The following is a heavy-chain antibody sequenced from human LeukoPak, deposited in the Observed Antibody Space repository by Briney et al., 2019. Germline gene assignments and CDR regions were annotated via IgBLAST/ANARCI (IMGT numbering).Heavy chain of an antibody. CDR3: ATHSKSSAFDI. CDR1: GYSFATYW. CDR2: IYPGDSDA. V-gene: IGHV5-51*01. D-gene: IGHD5-18*01. Sequence: GESLKISCKGSGYSFATYWIGWVRQMPGKGLEWMGVIYPGDSDAKYGPSFQGQVIFSADRSINTAYLQWSSLKASDSAMHYCATHSKSSAFDIWGQGTMVTVSS. J-gene: IGHJ3*02.